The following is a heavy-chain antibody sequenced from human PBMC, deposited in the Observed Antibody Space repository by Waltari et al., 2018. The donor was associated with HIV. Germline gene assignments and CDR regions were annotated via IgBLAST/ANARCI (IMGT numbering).Heavy chain of an antibody. CDR3: ARGSYPRL. J-gene: IGHJ4*02. Sequence: QLEESGGGLVQRGGSLRLSCGVSGFSFSSYWRTGVRQAPGKGLEWAGNIKQDGTEKNYVDSVKGRFTISRDNANNLLYLQMTSLRVDDTAIYYCARGSYPRLWGQGTLVTVSS. CDR1: GFSFSSYW. V-gene: IGHV3-7*01. CDR2: IKQDGTEK. D-gene: IGHD1-26*01.